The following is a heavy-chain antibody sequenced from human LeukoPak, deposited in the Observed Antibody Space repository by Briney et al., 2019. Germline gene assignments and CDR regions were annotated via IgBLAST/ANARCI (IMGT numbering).Heavy chain of an antibody. D-gene: IGHD3-10*01. CDR1: GGSFSGYY. CDR2: INHSGST. CDR3: ARRGVARADDYYYYYYMDV. V-gene: IGHV4-34*01. J-gene: IGHJ6*03. Sequence: SETLSLTCAVYGGSFSGYYWSWIRQPPGKGLEWIGEINHSGSTNYNPSLKSRVTISVDTSKNQFSLKLSSVTAADTAVYYCARRGVARADDYYYYYYMDVWGKGTTVTVSS.